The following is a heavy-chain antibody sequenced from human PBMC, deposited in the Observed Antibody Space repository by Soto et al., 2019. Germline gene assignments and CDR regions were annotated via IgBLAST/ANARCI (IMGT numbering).Heavy chain of an antibody. Sequence: QVQLQESGPGLVKPSQTLSLTCTVSGGSISSGGYYWSWIRQHPGKGLEWIGYIYYSGSTYYNPSLKRRVTISVDTSKSQFSLKLSSVTAADTAVYYCARDRYGSGSPPFDYWGQGTLVTVSS. V-gene: IGHV4-31*03. D-gene: IGHD3-10*01. CDR3: ARDRYGSGSPPFDY. J-gene: IGHJ4*02. CDR1: GGSISSGGYY. CDR2: IYYSGST.